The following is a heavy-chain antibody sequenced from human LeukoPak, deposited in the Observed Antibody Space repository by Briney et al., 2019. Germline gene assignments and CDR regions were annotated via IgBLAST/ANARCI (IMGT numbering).Heavy chain of an antibody. J-gene: IGHJ4*02. V-gene: IGHV5-51*01. D-gene: IGHD2-2*01. CDR1: GYSFTSYW. Sequence: GESLKISCKGSGYSFTSYWIGWVRQMPGKGLEWMGITYPGDSDTRYSPSFQGQVTISADKSISTAYLQWSSLKASDTAMYYCATPYPREYCSSTTCYFNYWGQGTLVTVSS. CDR3: ATPYPREYCSSTTCYFNY. CDR2: TYPGDSDT.